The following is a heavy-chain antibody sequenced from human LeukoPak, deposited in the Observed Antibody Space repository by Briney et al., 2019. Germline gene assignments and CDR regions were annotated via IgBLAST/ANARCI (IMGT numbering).Heavy chain of an antibody. V-gene: IGHV4-34*01. CDR2: INHSGYT. Sequence: SETLSLTCAVSGVSFDDYYWSWVRQTPGKGLEWIGEINHSGYTNDSPSLKSRVTLSIDTSRKQFSLNLRSVTVTDAGIYYCTRMTTGHDYWGQGTLVTVSS. CDR3: TRMTTGHDY. J-gene: IGHJ4*02. D-gene: IGHD4-17*01. CDR1: GVSFDDYY.